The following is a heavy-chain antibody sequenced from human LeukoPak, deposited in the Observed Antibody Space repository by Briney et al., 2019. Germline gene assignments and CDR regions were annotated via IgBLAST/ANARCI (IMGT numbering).Heavy chain of an antibody. CDR1: GFTFGDYA. D-gene: IGHD6-19*01. V-gene: IGHV3-21*01. Sequence: GGSLRLSCTASGFTFGDYAMSWVRQAPGKGLEWLSSISGSGQYIYYADSLKGRLTISRDNAKDSLYLQLNSLRAEDTSVYYCARGGYNSAFLDSWGQGTLVSVS. J-gene: IGHJ4*02. CDR2: ISGSGQYI. CDR3: ARGGYNSAFLDS.